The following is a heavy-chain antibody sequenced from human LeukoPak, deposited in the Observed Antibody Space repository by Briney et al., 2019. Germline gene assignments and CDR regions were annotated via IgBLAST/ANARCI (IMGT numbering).Heavy chain of an antibody. J-gene: IGHJ5*02. CDR1: GYTFTNFA. CDR2: ISAYDGNT. CDR3: ARDGDYYMRSWFDP. Sequence: ASVKVSCKASGYTFTNFAISWLRQAPGEGLEWMGWISAYDGNTNYAQKFQGRVTMTTDTSTSTAYVELRSLTSDDTAVYYCARDGDYYMRSWFDPWGRGTLVTVSS. V-gene: IGHV1-18*01. D-gene: IGHD4-17*01.